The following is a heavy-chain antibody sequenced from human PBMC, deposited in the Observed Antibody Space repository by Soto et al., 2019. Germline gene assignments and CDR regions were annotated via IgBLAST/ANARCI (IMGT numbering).Heavy chain of an antibody. V-gene: IGHV3-23*01. CDR1: GFTFSDYA. CDR2: ISATGATT. D-gene: IGHD2-8*01. CDR3: AKGRKSTEKDLALMLAAASSIQH. J-gene: IGHJ1*01. Sequence: PGGSLRLSCVASGFTFSDYAMTWVRQAPGKGLEWVSVISATGATTYYADSVRGRFTISRDNSKNTLNLQMNDLRVEDTAVIYCAKGRKSTEKDLALMLAAASSIQHWGQGTLVTVYS.